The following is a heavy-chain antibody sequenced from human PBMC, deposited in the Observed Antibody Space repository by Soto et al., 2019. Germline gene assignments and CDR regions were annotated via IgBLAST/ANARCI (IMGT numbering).Heavy chain of an antibody. Sequence: QVQLVQSGAEVKKPGSSVKVSCKASGGTFSSYTISWVRQAPGQGLEWMGRIIPILGIANYAQTFQGTGTITADKATSTACMELSSLGSEDTAGYYCARGDDDYVWGSYRSFDYWGQGTLVTVSS. V-gene: IGHV1-69*02. CDR3: ARGDDDYVWGSYRSFDY. J-gene: IGHJ4*02. D-gene: IGHD3-16*02. CDR1: GGTFSSYT. CDR2: IIPILGIA.